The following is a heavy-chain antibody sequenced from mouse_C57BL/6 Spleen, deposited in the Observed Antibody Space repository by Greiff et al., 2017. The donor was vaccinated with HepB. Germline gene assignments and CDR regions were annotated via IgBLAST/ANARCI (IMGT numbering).Heavy chain of an antibody. CDR3: ARDPSYDYGYAMDY. V-gene: IGHV5-4*01. Sequence: EVMLVESGGGLVKPGGSLKLSCAASGFTFSSYAMSWVRQTPEKRLEWVATISDGGSYTYYPDNVKGRFTISRDNAKNNLYLQMSHLKSEDTAMYYCARDPSYDYGYAMDYWGQGTSVTVSS. D-gene: IGHD2-4*01. J-gene: IGHJ4*01. CDR2: ISDGGSYT. CDR1: GFTFSSYA.